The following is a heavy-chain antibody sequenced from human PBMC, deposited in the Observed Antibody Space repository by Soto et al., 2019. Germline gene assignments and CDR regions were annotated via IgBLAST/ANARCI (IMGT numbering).Heavy chain of an antibody. CDR1: GPSLSRYY. CDR2: TYSMGST. Sequence: PETLSLTCPLSGPSLSRYYWSWVRPPPRKGLEWVGSTYSMGSTNYNPSPKSRVTISVDTSKKQFSLKLSSVTAADTAVYYCARGSYYDFWSGYSGLDYWGQGTLVTVSS. CDR3: ARGSYYDFWSGYSGLDY. J-gene: IGHJ4*02. V-gene: IGHV4-59*12. D-gene: IGHD3-3*01.